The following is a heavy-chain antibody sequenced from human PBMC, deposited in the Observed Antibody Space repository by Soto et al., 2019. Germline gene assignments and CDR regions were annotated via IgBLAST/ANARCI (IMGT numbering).Heavy chain of an antibody. D-gene: IGHD3-3*01. V-gene: IGHV4-30-4*01. J-gene: IGHJ5*02. Sequence: QVQLQESGPGLVKPSQTLSLTCTVSGASISSGDYYWSWIRQPPGKGLEWIAYISYRGTTYYNPSLKSQVTMSVYTSKTQFSLKLISVNAADPAVYYCVRALGSRFMEWPRFDPWGQGTLVTVSS. CDR3: VRALGSRFMEWPRFDP. CDR1: GASISSGDYY. CDR2: ISYRGTT.